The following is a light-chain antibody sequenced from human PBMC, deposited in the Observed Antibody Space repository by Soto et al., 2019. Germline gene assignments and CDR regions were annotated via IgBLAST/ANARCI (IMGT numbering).Light chain of an antibody. J-gene: IGKJ2*01. CDR2: LGS. CDR1: RSLLHSNGHNY. CDR3: MQALQTPPYT. V-gene: IGKV2-28*01. Sequence: EIVMTQSPLSRPVTLGESASISCRSSRSLLHSNGHNYLDWYLQKPGQSRQLLISLGSNRASWVPDRFSGSGSGTDFTLKISRVESEDVGVYYCMQALQTPPYTFVQGTKLEIK.